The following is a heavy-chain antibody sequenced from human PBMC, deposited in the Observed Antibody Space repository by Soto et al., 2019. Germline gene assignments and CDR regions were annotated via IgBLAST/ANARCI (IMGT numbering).Heavy chain of an antibody. Sequence: GGSLRVSCAASGFTFRNYAMTWVRQAPGKGLEWVSSISSSYGTTYYADSVKGRFTISRDNSKDTVFLQMNSLRAEDTAVYYCGKGAPYFGDFDYWGQGTLVTVSS. CDR2: ISSSYGTT. V-gene: IGHV3-23*01. CDR3: GKGAPYFGDFDY. J-gene: IGHJ4*02. D-gene: IGHD4-17*01. CDR1: GFTFRNYA.